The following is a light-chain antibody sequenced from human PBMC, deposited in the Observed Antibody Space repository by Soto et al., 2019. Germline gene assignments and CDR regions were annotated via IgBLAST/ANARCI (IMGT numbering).Light chain of an antibody. J-gene: IGKJ1*01. Sequence: IVLTQSPATLYLSPGERATLSCRASQSVSSYLAWYQQKPGQAPRLLIYDASNRATGIPARFSGSGSGTDFTLTISSLEPEDFAVYYCQQRSNWPPWTFGEGTKVEIK. CDR3: QQRSNWPPWT. CDR2: DAS. CDR1: QSVSSY. V-gene: IGKV3-11*01.